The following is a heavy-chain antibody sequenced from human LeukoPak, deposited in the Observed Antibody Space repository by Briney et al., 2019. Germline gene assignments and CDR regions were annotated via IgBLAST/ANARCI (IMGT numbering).Heavy chain of an antibody. CDR3: ARESRRSYCNEY. CDR2: IYSSGNT. CDR1: GGSISSYY. V-gene: IGHV4-4*07. J-gene: IGHJ4*02. Sequence: SETLSRTCNVSGGSISSYYWSWIRQPAGKGLEWIGRIYSSGNTNYNPSLESRVTMSVDTSKNQFSLKVKSVTAADTAVYYCARESRRSYCNEYWGQGTLVTVSS. D-gene: IGHD3-10*01.